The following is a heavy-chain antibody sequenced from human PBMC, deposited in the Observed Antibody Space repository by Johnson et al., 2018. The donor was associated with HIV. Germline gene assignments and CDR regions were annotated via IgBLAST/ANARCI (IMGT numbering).Heavy chain of an antibody. D-gene: IGHD3-16*01. V-gene: IGHV3-43D*03. Sequence: VQLVESGGDLVQPGGSLRLSCAASGFTFSSYAMSWVRQAPGKGLEWVSLISWDGGSTYYADSVKGRFTISRDNSKNALYLQMNSLKTEDTAVYYCTTDRWGYDAFDIWGQGTMVTVSS. CDR3: TTDRWGYDAFDI. J-gene: IGHJ3*02. CDR1: GFTFSSYA. CDR2: ISWDGGST.